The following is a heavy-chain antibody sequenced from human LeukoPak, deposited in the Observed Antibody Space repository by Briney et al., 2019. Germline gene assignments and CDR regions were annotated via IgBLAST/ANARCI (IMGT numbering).Heavy chain of an antibody. J-gene: IGHJ5*02. CDR1: GFIFSSYD. D-gene: IGHD1-26*01. CDR2: ISRAGDRT. Sequence: GGSLRLSCVGSGFIFSSYDMGWVRQAPGKGLEWVSSISRAGDRTYYEDSVKGRFTFSRDNSRNTLYLQMNSLRAEDTAVYYCARDGGIVGATIAISWGQGTLVTVSS. CDR3: ARDGGIVGATIAIS. V-gene: IGHV3-23*01.